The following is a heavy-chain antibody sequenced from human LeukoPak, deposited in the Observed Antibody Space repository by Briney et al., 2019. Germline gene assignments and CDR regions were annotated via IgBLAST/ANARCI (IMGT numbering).Heavy chain of an antibody. CDR1: GFTFSDHY. V-gene: IGHV3-72*01. Sequence: GGSLRLSCAASGFTFSDHYMDWVRQAPGKGLERVGRIRNKANSYTTEYAASVKGRFTLSRDDSKNSLYLQMNSLKTEDTAVYYCARIGTNWNFDYWGQGTLVTVSS. D-gene: IGHD1-20*01. CDR2: IRNKANSYTT. J-gene: IGHJ4*02. CDR3: ARIGTNWNFDY.